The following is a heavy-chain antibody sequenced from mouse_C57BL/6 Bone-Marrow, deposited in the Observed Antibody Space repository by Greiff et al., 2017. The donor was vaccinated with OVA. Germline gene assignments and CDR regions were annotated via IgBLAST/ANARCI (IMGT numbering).Heavy chain of an antibody. CDR1: GFTFSNYW. CDR3: TELKGYFDY. D-gene: IGHD1-3*01. Sequence: EVKVVESGGGLVQPGGSMKLSCVASGFTFSNYWMNWVRQSPEKGLEWVAQIRLKSDNYATHYAESVKGRFTISRDDSKSSVYLQMNNLRAEDTGMYYCTELKGYFDYWGQGTTLTVSS. V-gene: IGHV6-3*01. J-gene: IGHJ2*01. CDR2: IRLKSDNYAT.